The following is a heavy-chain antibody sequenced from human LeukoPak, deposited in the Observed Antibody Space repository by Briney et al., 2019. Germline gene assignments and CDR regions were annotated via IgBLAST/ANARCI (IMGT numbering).Heavy chain of an antibody. CDR1: GFTVSNNY. V-gene: IGHV3-53*01. CDR3: AKDEATSGGGLAS. J-gene: IGHJ4*02. Sequence: PGGSLRLSCAASGFTVSNNYMSWVRQAPGKGLEWVSLIHRGGTTYYADSVKGRFTISRDNSKNTLYFQMNSLRAEDTAVYYCAKDEATSGGGLASWGQGTLVSVSS. CDR2: IHRGGTT. D-gene: IGHD3-16*01.